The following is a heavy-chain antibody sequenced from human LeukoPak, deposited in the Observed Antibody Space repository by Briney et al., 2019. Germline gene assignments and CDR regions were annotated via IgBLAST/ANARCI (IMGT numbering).Heavy chain of an antibody. Sequence: ASVKVSCKASGYTFTSYYMHWVRQAPGQGLEWMRIINPSGGSTSYAQKFQGRVTMTRDTSTSTVYMELSSLRSEDTAVYYCARVRYYDFWSGYFPPDFWGQGTLVTVSS. J-gene: IGHJ4*02. CDR1: GYTFTSYY. CDR2: INPSGGST. D-gene: IGHD3-3*01. V-gene: IGHV1-46*01. CDR3: ARVRYYDFWSGYFPPDF.